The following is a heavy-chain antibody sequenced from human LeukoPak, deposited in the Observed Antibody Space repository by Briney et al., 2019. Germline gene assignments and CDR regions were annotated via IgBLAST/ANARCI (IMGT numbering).Heavy chain of an antibody. V-gene: IGHV4-31*03. CDR3: ARVSSDYDSSGSYSLYFDY. J-gene: IGHJ4*02. Sequence: SQTLSLTCTVSGGSISSGGYYWSWIRQHPGKGLEWIGYIYYSGSTYYNPSLKSRVTISVDTSKNQFSLKLSSVTAADTAVYYCARVSSDYDSSGSYSLYFDYWGQGTLVTVSS. CDR1: GGSISSGGYY. D-gene: IGHD3-22*01. CDR2: IYYSGST.